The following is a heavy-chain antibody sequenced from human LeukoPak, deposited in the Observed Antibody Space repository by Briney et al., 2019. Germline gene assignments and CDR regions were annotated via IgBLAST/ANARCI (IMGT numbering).Heavy chain of an antibody. CDR3: ARGPPAYYDFWSGYFGRFDY. J-gene: IGHJ4*02. V-gene: IGHV4-34*01. D-gene: IGHD3-3*01. Sequence: PLETLSLTCAVYGGSFSGYYWSWIRQPPGKGLEWIGEINHSGSTNYNPSLKSRVTISVDTSKNQFSLKLSSVTAADTAVYYCARGPPAYYDFWSGYFGRFDYWGQGTLVTVSS. CDR2: INHSGST. CDR1: GGSFSGYY.